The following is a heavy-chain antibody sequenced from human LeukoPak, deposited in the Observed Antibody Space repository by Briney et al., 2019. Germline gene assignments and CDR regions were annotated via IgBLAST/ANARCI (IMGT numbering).Heavy chain of an antibody. J-gene: IGHJ6*03. CDR3: ARDRMGLPPYYYYYMDV. Sequence: SETLSLTCTVSGGSISSGSYYWSWIRQPAGKGLEWIGRIYTSGSTNYNPSLKSRVTISVDTSKNQFSLKLSSVTAADTAVYYCARDRMGLPPYYYYYMDVWGKGTTVTVSS. CDR2: IYTSGST. V-gene: IGHV4-61*02. D-gene: IGHD1-26*01. CDR1: GGSISSGSYY.